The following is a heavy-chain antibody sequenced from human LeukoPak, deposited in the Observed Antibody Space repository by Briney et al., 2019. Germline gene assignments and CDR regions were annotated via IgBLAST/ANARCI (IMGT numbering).Heavy chain of an antibody. CDR2: IYHSGST. Sequence: SETLSLTCAVSGGSISSGGYSWSWIRQPPGKGLEWIGYIYHSGSTYYNPSLKSRVTISVDRSKNQFSLKLSSVTAADTAVYYCARHTMVPSHSWFDPWGQGTLVTVSS. CDR3: ARHTMVPSHSWFDP. CDR1: GGSISSGGYS. V-gene: IGHV4-30-2*01. D-gene: IGHD3-10*01. J-gene: IGHJ5*02.